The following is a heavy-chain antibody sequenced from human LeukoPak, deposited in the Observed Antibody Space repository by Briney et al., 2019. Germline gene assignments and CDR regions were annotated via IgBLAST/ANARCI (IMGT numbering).Heavy chain of an antibody. J-gene: IGHJ4*02. D-gene: IGHD3-22*01. V-gene: IGHV3-30*02. Sequence: GGSLRLSCAASGFTFSSYGMHWVRQAPGKGLQWVAFIRYDGSNKYYADSVKGRFTISRDNSKNTLYLQMNSLRAEDTAVYYCAKAPYYYDSSGYRGYFDYWGQGTLVTVSS. CDR2: IRYDGSNK. CDR3: AKAPYYYDSSGYRGYFDY. CDR1: GFTFSSYG.